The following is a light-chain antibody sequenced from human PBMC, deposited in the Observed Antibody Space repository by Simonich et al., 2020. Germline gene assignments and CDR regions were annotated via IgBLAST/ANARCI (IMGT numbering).Light chain of an antibody. CDR1: QSVLYSSNNKNY. Sequence: DIVMTQSPASLALSLGERAPITCKSSQSVLYSSNNKNYLSLYQQKPGQPHKLLIYWASTREAGVPDRFSGSGSGTDFTLTSSSLQAEDVAVYYCQQYYSTPYTFGQGTKLEIK. V-gene: IGKV4-1*01. J-gene: IGKJ2*01. CDR3: QQYYSTPYT. CDR2: WAS.